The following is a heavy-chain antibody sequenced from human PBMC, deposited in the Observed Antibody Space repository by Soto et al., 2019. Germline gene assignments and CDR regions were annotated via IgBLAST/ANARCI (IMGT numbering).Heavy chain of an antibody. CDR1: GGSISSSNW. J-gene: IGHJ4*02. CDR3: AKEGGSERYYFDY. CDR2: IYHSGST. D-gene: IGHD5-12*01. Sequence: PSETLSLTCAVSGGSISSSNWWSWVRQPPGKGLEWIGEIYHSGSTNYNPSLKSRVTISVDKSKNQFSLKLSSVTAADTAVYYCAKEGGSERYYFDYWGLGTLVTVSS. V-gene: IGHV4-4*02.